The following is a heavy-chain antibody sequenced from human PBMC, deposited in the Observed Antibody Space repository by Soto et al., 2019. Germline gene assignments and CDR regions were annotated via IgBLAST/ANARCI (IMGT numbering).Heavy chain of an antibody. CDR1: GYTFTSYG. CDR2: ISAYNGNT. D-gene: IGHD3-9*01. CDR3: ARDAHATGLSYYYYSGKDV. Sequence: ASVKVSCKASGYTFTSYGISWVRQAPGQGLEWMGWISAYNGNTNYAQKLQGRVTMTTDTSTSTAYMERRSLRSDDTAVYYCARDAHATGLSYYYYSGKDVCGQGTTVSLSS. J-gene: IGHJ6*02. V-gene: IGHV1-18*01.